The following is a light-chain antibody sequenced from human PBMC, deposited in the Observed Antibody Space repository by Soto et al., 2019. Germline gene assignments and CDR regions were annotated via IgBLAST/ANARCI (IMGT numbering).Light chain of an antibody. J-gene: IGLJ7*01. Sequence: QSVLTQPPSASGTPGQSVIFSCSGSNFNIGINPVTWYQQLPGTAPKLVIYDNNQRPSGVPYRFSGSKSGTSASLAISGLQSEDEADYYCAAWDDSLDAAVFGGGTQLTVL. CDR1: NFNIGINP. V-gene: IGLV1-44*01. CDR2: DNN. CDR3: AAWDDSLDAAV.